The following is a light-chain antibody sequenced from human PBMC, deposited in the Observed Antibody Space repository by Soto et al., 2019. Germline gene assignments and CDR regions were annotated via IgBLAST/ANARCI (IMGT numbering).Light chain of an antibody. J-gene: IGKJ1*01. CDR2: GAS. V-gene: IGKV3-20*01. Sequence: EIVLTQSPGTLSLSPGERATLTCRASQSVSSSYLGWYQQKLGQAPRLLIYGASSRATGIPDRFSGSGSGTDFTLTNSRLEPEDFAVYYCQQYGSSPQTFGQGTKVEIK. CDR3: QQYGSSPQT. CDR1: QSVSSSY.